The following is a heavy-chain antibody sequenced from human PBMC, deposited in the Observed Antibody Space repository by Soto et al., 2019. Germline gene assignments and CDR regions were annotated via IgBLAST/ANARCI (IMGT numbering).Heavy chain of an antibody. J-gene: IGHJ6*02. D-gene: IGHD1-1*01. Sequence: QVQLQQWGAGLLKPSETLSLTCAVYGGSFSDYYWNWIRQPPGKGLEWIGEVNYLGNTNYSPSLLGRVSISIDTSKNQLSLELTSLTAAYTAVYYWARSRNLDVWGQGTTFTASS. CDR2: VNYLGNT. V-gene: IGHV4-34*02. CDR1: GGSFSDYY. CDR3: ARSRNLDV.